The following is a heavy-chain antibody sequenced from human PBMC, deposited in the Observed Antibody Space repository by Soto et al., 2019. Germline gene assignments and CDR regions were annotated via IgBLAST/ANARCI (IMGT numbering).Heavy chain of an antibody. CDR1: SGSSNSPDFY. Sequence: PSETRALPCTVSSGSSNSPDFYRSLIRQSLGKGLEWLGYVYDRGSTYTNPSLKGRGSMSLDTSKDQFSLILTSVTAADTAVYYCATAPGPYYHGMDVWGQGTTVTVSS. D-gene: IGHD3-10*01. CDR3: ATAPGPYYHGMDV. CDR2: VYDRGST. V-gene: IGHV4-30-4*08. J-gene: IGHJ6*02.